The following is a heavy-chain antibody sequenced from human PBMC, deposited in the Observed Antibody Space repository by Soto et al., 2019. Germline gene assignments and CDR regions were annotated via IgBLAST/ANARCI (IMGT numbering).Heavy chain of an antibody. Sequence: PGESLKISCKGSGYSFTSYWINWVRQMPGKGLEWMGRIDPSDSYTNYSPSFQGHVTISADKSISTAYLQWSSLKASDTAMYYCARHVMGARGWVEEPLWGQGTLVTV. D-gene: IGHD1-1*01. V-gene: IGHV5-10-1*01. CDR3: ARHVMGARGWVEEPL. CDR2: IDPSDSYT. CDR1: GYSFTSYW. J-gene: IGHJ4*02.